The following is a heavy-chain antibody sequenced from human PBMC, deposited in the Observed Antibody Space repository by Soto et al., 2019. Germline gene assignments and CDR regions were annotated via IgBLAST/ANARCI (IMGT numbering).Heavy chain of an antibody. V-gene: IGHV3-13*01. CDR1: GFTFSPYD. CDR2: ITVEGDT. Sequence: PGGSLRLSCAASGFTFSPYDFHWVRQVAGEGLQWVSGITVEGDTYYRDSVKGRFTISRENAKNVLYLQMNNLGAEDTAVYFCARERIVAPTAEPLDPWGQGTMVTVSS. J-gene: IGHJ3*01. CDR3: ARERIVAPTAEPLDP. D-gene: IGHD1-26*01.